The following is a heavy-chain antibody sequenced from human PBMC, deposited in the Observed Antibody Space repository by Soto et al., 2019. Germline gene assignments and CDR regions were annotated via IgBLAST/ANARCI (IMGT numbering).Heavy chain of an antibody. Sequence: SETLSLTCTVSGGSISSSSYYWGWIRHAPRKGLEWIGSIYYSGSTYYNPSLKSRVTISVDTSKNQFSLKLSSVTAADTAVYYCARHGSLLEWLFSVEAYYYYGIYVRGQGTTVTVSS. J-gene: IGHJ6*02. CDR3: ARHGSLLEWLFSVEAYYYYGIYV. CDR2: IYYSGST. V-gene: IGHV4-39*01. D-gene: IGHD3-3*01. CDR1: GGSISSSSYY.